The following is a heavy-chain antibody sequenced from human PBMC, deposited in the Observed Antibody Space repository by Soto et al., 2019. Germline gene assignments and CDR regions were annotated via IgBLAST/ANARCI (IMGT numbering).Heavy chain of an antibody. D-gene: IGHD3-16*01. Sequence: QVQLQQWGAGLLKPSETLSLTCAVYDGSFGAYYWSWIRQPPGKGLEWIGEINHSGSTNYNPSLKSRVTMSVDTSKNHFSLNLSSVTAAGTAVYYCARAGGAEFDPWGQGTLVAVSS. CDR2: INHSGST. CDR3: ARAGGAEFDP. V-gene: IGHV4-34*01. J-gene: IGHJ5*02. CDR1: DGSFGAYY.